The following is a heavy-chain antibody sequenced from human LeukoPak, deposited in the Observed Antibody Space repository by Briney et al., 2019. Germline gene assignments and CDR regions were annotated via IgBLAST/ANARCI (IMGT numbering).Heavy chain of an antibody. CDR1: GFTFSSYA. Sequence: GGSLRLSCAASGFTFSSYAMSWVRQAPGKGLEWFSAISGGSGSSTYHADAVKGRFTISRDNSKNTLYLQMNSLRAEDTAVYYCARDRNGGYGNLYFDYWGQGTLVTVSS. V-gene: IGHV3-23*01. CDR3: ARDRNGGYGNLYFDY. CDR2: ISGGSGSST. D-gene: IGHD5-12*01. J-gene: IGHJ4*02.